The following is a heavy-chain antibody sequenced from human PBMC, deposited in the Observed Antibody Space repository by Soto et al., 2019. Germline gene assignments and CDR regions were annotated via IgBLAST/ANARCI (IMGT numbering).Heavy chain of an antibody. CDR3: ARDKMVRGAKSSGMDV. CDR2: IYYSGST. J-gene: IGHJ6*02. Sequence: SETLSLTCTVSGGSISSYYWSWIRQPPGKGLEWIGYIYYSGSTNYNPSLKSRVTISVDTSTNQFSLKLSSVTAADTAVYYCARDKMVRGAKSSGMDVWGQGTTVTVSS. D-gene: IGHD3-10*01. V-gene: IGHV4-59*01. CDR1: GGSISSYY.